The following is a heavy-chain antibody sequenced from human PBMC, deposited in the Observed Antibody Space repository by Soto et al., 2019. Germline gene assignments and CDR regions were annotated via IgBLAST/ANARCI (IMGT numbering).Heavy chain of an antibody. J-gene: IGHJ5*02. CDR1: GFSLRSSGVG. V-gene: IGHV2-5*02. D-gene: IGHD6-19*01. CDR2: IYWDDDK. CDR3: AHSQGSGWYVGNWFDP. Sequence: QITLKESGPTLVKPTQTLTLTCTLSGFSLRSSGVGVGWIRQPPGKALEWLALIYWDDDKRYSPSLKTRLTITKDTSKNQVVLTMTNMDPVDTATYYCAHSQGSGWYVGNWFDPWGQGTLVTVSS.